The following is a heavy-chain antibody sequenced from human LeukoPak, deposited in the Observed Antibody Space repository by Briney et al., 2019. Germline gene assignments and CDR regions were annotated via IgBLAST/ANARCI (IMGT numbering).Heavy chain of an antibody. J-gene: IGHJ3*02. D-gene: IGHD6-13*01. Sequence: SETLSLTCSVSGGPITSYYWSWIRQPPGKGLEWIGYINYSGSTNYNPPLKSRVAISLDTSKNQFSLKLSSVTAADTAVYYCARPHSSGWYDAFDIWGQGTMVTVSS. CDR2: INYSGST. CDR1: GGPITSYY. CDR3: ARPHSSGWYDAFDI. V-gene: IGHV4-59*01.